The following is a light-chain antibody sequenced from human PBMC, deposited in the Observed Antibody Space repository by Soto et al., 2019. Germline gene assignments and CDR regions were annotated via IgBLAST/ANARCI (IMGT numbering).Light chain of an antibody. J-gene: IGKJ1*01. CDR1: QNIIKS. Sequence: DIQMTQSPSSLSASVVDKITITCRASQNIIKSLNWYQQKPGKAPKLLINTASSLQSEVPSRFSGSGSGTDFTLTISSLQPEDFATYFCQQSFIKPWTFGQGTKVDIK. V-gene: IGKV1-39*01. CDR3: QQSFIKPWT. CDR2: TAS.